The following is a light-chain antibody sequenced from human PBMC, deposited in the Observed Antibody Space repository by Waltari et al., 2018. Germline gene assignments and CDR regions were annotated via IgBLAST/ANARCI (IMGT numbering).Light chain of an antibody. Sequence: QSALTQPASVSGSPGQSITISCTGTSRDVGGYNYVSLYQQHPGKAPNLMIYDVSKRPSGVSTRFSGSKSGNTASLTISGLQAEDEADYYCSSYTSSSTYVFGTGTKVTVL. V-gene: IGLV2-14*01. CDR1: SRDVGGYNY. CDR2: DVS. CDR3: SSYTSSSTYV. J-gene: IGLJ1*01.